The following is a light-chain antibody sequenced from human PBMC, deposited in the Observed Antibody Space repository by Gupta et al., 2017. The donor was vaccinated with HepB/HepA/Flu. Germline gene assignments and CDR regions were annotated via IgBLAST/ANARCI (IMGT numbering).Light chain of an antibody. CDR2: STS. J-gene: IGKJ4*01. V-gene: IGKV1-8*01. CDR3: QQDDTYPFT. Sequence: AFRLTQSPSSISASTGDTVTITCRASQDISYFLAWYQQKPGKAPNLLIYSTSTLQNGVPSRFSGGGSGTDFTLTITSLQSEDFATYYCQQDDTYPFTFGRGTKVEIK. CDR1: QDISYF.